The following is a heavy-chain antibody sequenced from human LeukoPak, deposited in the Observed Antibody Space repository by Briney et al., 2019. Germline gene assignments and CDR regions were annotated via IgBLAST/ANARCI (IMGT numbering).Heavy chain of an antibody. CDR1: GGSISSSSYY. CDR3: ARGTYSGYDYWLGY. J-gene: IGHJ4*02. D-gene: IGHD5-12*01. CDR2: IYYSGST. V-gene: IGHV4-39*07. Sequence: PSETLSLTCTVSGGSISSSSYYWGWIRQPPGKGLEWIGSIYYSGSTYYNPSLKSRVTISVDTSKNQFSLKLSSVTAADTAVYYCARGTYSGYDYWLGYWGQGTLVTVSS.